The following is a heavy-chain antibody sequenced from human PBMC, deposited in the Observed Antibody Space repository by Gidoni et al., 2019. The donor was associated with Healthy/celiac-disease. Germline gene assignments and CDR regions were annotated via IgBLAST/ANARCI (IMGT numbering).Heavy chain of an antibody. CDR2: ISRSSSYI. Sequence: EGQRVESGGGLVKPGGALRRAGAAAGFTVRSYSMNWVRQAPGKGLEWVSSISRSSSYIYYADSVKGRFTISGDNAKNSLYLQMTSLSAEATALYYCARDWRSGSSDSHFDYWGQGTLVTVSS. D-gene: IGHD1-26*01. CDR3: ARDWRSGSSDSHFDY. V-gene: IGHV3-21*01. CDR1: GFTVRSYS. J-gene: IGHJ4*02.